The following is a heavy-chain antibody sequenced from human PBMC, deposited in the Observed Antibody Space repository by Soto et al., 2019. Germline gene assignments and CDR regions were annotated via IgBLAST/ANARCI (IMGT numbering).Heavy chain of an antibody. Sequence: ASVNVSCKASGYTFTSYDINWVRQATGQGLEWMGWMNPNSGNTGYAQKFQGRVTMTRNTSISTAYMELSSLRSEDTAVYYCARGLGRVVPAASDYWGQGTLVTSPQ. J-gene: IGHJ4*02. CDR2: MNPNSGNT. D-gene: IGHD2-2*01. CDR1: GYTFTSYD. V-gene: IGHV1-8*01. CDR3: ARGLGRVVPAASDY.